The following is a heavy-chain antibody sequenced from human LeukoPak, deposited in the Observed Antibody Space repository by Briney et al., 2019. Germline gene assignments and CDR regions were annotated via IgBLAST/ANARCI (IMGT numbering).Heavy chain of an antibody. CDR3: AKGSRIAAAANWFDP. CDR2: ISGSGGST. CDR1: GFTFSSYA. D-gene: IGHD6-13*01. J-gene: IGHJ5*02. V-gene: IGHV3-23*01. Sequence: PGGSLRLSCAASGFTFSSYAMSWVRQAPGKGLEWVSAISGSGGSTYYADSVKGRFTISRDNSKNTLYLQMNSLRVEDTAVYYCAKGSRIAAAANWFDPWGQGTLVTVSS.